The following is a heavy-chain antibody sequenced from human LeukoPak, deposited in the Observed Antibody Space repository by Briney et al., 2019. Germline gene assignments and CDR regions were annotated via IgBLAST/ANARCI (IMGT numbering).Heavy chain of an antibody. Sequence: GGSLRLSCAASGFTFSSYSMNWVRQAPGKGLEWVSYISSSSSTIYYADSVKGRFTISRDHAENLIYLQMNSLRVEDTAIYYCARELWFGELDPWGQGTLVTVSS. J-gene: IGHJ5*02. CDR2: ISSSSSTI. CDR3: ARELWFGELDP. CDR1: GFTFSSYS. V-gene: IGHV3-48*04. D-gene: IGHD3-10*01.